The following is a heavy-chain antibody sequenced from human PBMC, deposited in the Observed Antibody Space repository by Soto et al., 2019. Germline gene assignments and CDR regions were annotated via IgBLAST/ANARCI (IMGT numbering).Heavy chain of an antibody. CDR3: ASPAVPDKHEFDY. CDR1: GFTLSSHG. CDR2: ISGSGTST. Sequence: EVQLVESGGGLVRRGGSLRLSCGASGFTLSSHGLNWIRQSPGKGPEWLSYISGSGTSTYYADSVKGRFTIARENAKNSLYLQMDSLRDEDTAVYYCASPAVPDKHEFDYWGQGTLVTVSS. D-gene: IGHD6-19*01. V-gene: IGHV3-48*02. J-gene: IGHJ4*02.